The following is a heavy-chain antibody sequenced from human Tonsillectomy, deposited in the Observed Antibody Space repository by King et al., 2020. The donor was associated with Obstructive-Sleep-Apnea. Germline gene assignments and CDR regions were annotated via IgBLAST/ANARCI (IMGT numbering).Heavy chain of an antibody. CDR2: ISVYNGNT. CDR3: ARDGAHTVAGTGGYNWFDP. Sequence: QLVQSGAEVKKPGASVKVSCKASGYTFISYAISWVRQAPGQGLEWMGWISVYNGNTNYAQKFQGRVTMTTDTSTSTAYLELRSLRSDDTAMYYCARDGAHTVAGTGGYNWFDPWGQGTLVTVSS. CDR1: GYTFISYA. J-gene: IGHJ5*02. D-gene: IGHD6-19*01. V-gene: IGHV1-18*04.